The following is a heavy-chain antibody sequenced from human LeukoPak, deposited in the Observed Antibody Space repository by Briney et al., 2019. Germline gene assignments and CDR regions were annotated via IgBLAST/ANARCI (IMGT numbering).Heavy chain of an antibody. CDR2: IIPILGIA. J-gene: IGHJ4*02. CDR3: ARDLVKRGDFWSGFYFDY. D-gene: IGHD3-3*01. V-gene: IGHV1-69*04. Sequence: GASVKVSCKASGGTFSSYAISWVRQAPGQGLEWMGRIIPILGIANYAQKFQGRVTITADESTSTAYMELSSLRSEDTAVYYCARDLVKRGDFWSGFYFDYWGQGTLVTVSS. CDR1: GGTFSSYA.